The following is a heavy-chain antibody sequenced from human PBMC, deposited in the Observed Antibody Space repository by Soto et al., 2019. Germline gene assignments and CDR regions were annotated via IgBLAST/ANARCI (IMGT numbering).Heavy chain of an antibody. Sequence: PSETLSLTCTVSGGSISIYYWSWIRQPPGKGLEWIGYIYYSGSTNYNPSLKSRVTISVDTSKNQFSLKLSSVTAADTAVYYCARRSKQWLGKFDYWGQGTLVTVSS. V-gene: IGHV4-59*08. CDR2: IYYSGST. D-gene: IGHD6-19*01. CDR1: GGSISIYY. J-gene: IGHJ4*02. CDR3: ARRSKQWLGKFDY.